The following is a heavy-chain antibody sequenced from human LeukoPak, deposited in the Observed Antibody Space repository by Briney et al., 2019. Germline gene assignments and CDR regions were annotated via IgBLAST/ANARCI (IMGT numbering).Heavy chain of an antibody. D-gene: IGHD1-14*01. CDR2: IYYSGST. Sequence: PSETLSLTCTVSGGSISSGDYYWSWIRQPPGKGLEWIGYIYYSGSTYYNPSLKSRVTISVDTSKNQFSLKLSSVTAADTAVYYCATTPNPNYFDYWGQGALVTVSS. V-gene: IGHV4-30-4*01. J-gene: IGHJ4*02. CDR1: GGSISSGDYY. CDR3: ATTPNPNYFDY.